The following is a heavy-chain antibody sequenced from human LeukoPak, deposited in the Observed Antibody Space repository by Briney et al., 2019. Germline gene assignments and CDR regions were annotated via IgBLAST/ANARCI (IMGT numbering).Heavy chain of an antibody. CDR1: GYTFTSYD. CDR3: ARGPIENDFWSGYSDY. J-gene: IGHJ4*02. V-gene: IGHV1-8*03. Sequence: GASVKVSCKASGYTFTSYDINWVRQATGQGLEWMGWMNPNSGNTGYAQKSQGRVTITRNTSISTAYMELSSLRSEDTAVYYCARGPIENDFWSGYSDYWGQGTLVTVSS. D-gene: IGHD3-3*01. CDR2: MNPNSGNT.